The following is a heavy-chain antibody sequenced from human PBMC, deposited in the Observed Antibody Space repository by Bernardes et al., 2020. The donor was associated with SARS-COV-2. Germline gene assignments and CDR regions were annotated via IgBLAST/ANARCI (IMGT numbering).Heavy chain of an antibody. D-gene: IGHD1-26*01. CDR1: GFTFDDYA. CDR2: ISWHSNSI. V-gene: IGHV3-9*01. CDR3: AKDRGSGSRGSYYYFDL. Sequence: GGSLRLSCAASGFTFDDYAMHWVRQGPGKGLEWVSGISWHSNSIVYADSVKGRFTISRDNAKNSLYLQMNSLGTEDTALYYCAKDRGSGSRGSYYYFDLWGRGTLVTVSS. J-gene: IGHJ2*01.